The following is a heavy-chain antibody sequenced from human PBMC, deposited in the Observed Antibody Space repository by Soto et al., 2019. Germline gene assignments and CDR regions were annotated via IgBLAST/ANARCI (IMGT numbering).Heavy chain of an antibody. V-gene: IGHV1-69*01. Sequence: QVQLVQSGAEVKKPGSSVKVSCKASGGTFSSYAISWVRQAPGQGLEWMGGIIPIFGTANYAQKFQGRVTITADESTSTAYMELSSLRSEDTAVYYCARDGRVVVVVAATHQAGWFHPWGQGTLVTVSS. D-gene: IGHD2-15*01. CDR3: ARDGRVVVVVAATHQAGWFHP. J-gene: IGHJ5*02. CDR2: IIPIFGTA. CDR1: GGTFSSYA.